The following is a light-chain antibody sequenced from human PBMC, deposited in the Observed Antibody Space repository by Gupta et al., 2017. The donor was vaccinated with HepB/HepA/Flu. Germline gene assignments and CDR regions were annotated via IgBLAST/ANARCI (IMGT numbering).Light chain of an antibody. CDR2: DVS. CDR3: CSYAGSHYV. V-gene: IGLV2-11*01. Sequence: QSALTQPRSVSGSPGQSVTISCTGTTSDVGTYNYVSWYQQHPGKATKLMLYDVSQRPSGVPDRFSSSKSANTASLTISGLQAEDEADYYCCSYAGSHYVFGTGTKVTVL. J-gene: IGLJ1*01. CDR1: TSDVGTYNY.